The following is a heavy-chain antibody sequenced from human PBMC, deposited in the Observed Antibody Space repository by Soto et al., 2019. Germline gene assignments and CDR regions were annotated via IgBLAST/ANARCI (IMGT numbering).Heavy chain of an antibody. D-gene: IGHD3-10*01. V-gene: IGHV3-30*18. J-gene: IGHJ6*02. CDR3: AKDLITMVPLESAYYYGMDV. Sequence: QVQLVESGGGVVQPGRSLRLSCAASGFTFSSYGMHWVRQAPGKGLEWVAVISYDGSNKYYADSVKGRFTISRDNSKNTLYLQMNSLRAEDTAVYYCAKDLITMVPLESAYYYGMDVWGQGTTVTVSS. CDR1: GFTFSSYG. CDR2: ISYDGSNK.